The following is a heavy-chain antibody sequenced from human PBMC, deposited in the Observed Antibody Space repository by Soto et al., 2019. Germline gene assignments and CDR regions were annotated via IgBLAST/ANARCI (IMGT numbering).Heavy chain of an antibody. J-gene: IGHJ4*02. Sequence: QVHLVQSGPEVKKPGSSVKVSCKASGAAIVKYTFTWVRQAPGQGLEWMGRIVSILGLATYAQNFQGRVAITTDKTTNTVYVELSSLASADSAVYFCVSQAGYDAPVDFWGQGTLVTVSS. CDR2: IVSILGLA. CDR3: VSQAGYDAPVDF. D-gene: IGHD5-12*01. CDR1: GAAIVKYT. V-gene: IGHV1-69*02.